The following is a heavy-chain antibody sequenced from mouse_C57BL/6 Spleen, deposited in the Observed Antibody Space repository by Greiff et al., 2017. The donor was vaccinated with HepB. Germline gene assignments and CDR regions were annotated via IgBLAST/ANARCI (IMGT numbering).Heavy chain of an antibody. D-gene: IGHD1-1*01. Sequence: QVQLKQSGPGLVQPSQSLSITCTVSGFSLTSYGVHWVRQSPGKGLEWLGVIWSGGSTDYNAAFISRLSISKDNSKSQVFFKMNSLQADDTAIYYCASIYYGSSTFAYWGQGTLVSVSA. CDR2: IWSGGST. V-gene: IGHV2-2*01. CDR3: ASIYYGSSTFAY. CDR1: GFSLTSYG. J-gene: IGHJ3*01.